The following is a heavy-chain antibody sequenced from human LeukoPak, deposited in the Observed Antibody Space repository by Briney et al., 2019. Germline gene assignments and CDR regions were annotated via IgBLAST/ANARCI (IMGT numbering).Heavy chain of an antibody. J-gene: IGHJ4*02. V-gene: IGHV3-7*01. CDR2: INQGGSGR. CDR1: GFTFTTYW. CDR3: ARDHYVPHY. Sequence: GGSLRLPCATSGFTFTTYWMSWVRQAPGKGLEWVANINQGGSGRYYVDSVKGRFTISRDNARNSLYLQMDSLRAEDTGVYYCARDHYVPHYWGQGTLVTVSS. D-gene: IGHD3-10*02.